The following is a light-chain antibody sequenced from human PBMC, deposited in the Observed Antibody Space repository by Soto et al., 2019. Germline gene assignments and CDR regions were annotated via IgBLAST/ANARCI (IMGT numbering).Light chain of an antibody. V-gene: IGKV3-20*01. Sequence: IVLTQSPGTLSLSPGERATLSCRASQIVSSSYLAWYQQKPGQAPRLLIYGASSRATGIPDRFNGSGSGTDFTLTISRLEPEDFAVYYCQQYGSSPPYSFGQGTKLDIK. CDR2: GAS. CDR1: QIVSSSY. CDR3: QQYGSSPPYS. J-gene: IGKJ2*03.